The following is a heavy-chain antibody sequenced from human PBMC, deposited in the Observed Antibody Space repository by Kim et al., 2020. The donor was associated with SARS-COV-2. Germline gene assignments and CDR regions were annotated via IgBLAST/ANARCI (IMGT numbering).Heavy chain of an antibody. D-gene: IGHD2-2*01. CDR1: GFIFRNFG. Sequence: GGSLRLSCEASGFIFRNFGMYWVRQAPGKGLEWVALIWSDGSNTKYIDSVNGRFTISRDNSKNTLFLQMNSLRPDDTALYFCARENQRVTDYWGQGTLVIVSS. CDR3: ARENQRVTDY. J-gene: IGHJ4*02. V-gene: IGHV3-33*01. CDR2: IWSDGSNT.